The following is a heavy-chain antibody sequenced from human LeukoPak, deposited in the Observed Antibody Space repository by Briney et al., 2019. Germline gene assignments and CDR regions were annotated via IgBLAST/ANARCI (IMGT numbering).Heavy chain of an antibody. V-gene: IGHV3-7*01. J-gene: IGHJ4*02. Sequence: GGSLRLSCAASRFTFSRYWMSWVRQAPGKGLEWVANIKQDGSEKYYVDSVKGRFTISRDNAKNSLYLQMNSLRAEDTAVYYCAREAEGRFLERSIEQAGGGQGTLVTVSS. D-gene: IGHD3-3*01. CDR1: RFTFSRYW. CDR2: IKQDGSEK. CDR3: AREAEGRFLERSIEQAG.